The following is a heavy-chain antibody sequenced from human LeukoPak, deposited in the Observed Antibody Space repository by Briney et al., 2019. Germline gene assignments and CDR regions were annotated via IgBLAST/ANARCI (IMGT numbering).Heavy chain of an antibody. CDR3: ARDLGVVPAAVETDY. CDR1: EFTFSTYA. J-gene: IGHJ4*02. Sequence: PGGSLRLSCEASEFTFSTYAMHWVRQAPGKGLEWVSSISSSSSYIYYADSVKGRFTISRDNAKNSLYLQMNSLRAEDTAVYYCARDLGVVPAAVETDYWGQGTLVTVSS. D-gene: IGHD2-2*01. V-gene: IGHV3-21*01. CDR2: ISSSSSYI.